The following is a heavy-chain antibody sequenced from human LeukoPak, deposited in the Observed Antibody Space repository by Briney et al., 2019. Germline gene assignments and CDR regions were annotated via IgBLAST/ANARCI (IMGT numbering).Heavy chain of an antibody. CDR3: ARASSSWSRGMDV. Sequence: SETLSLTCAVSGGSISSSNWWSWVRQPPGKGLEWIGEIYHSGSTNYNPSLKSRVTISVDKSKNQFSLKLSSVTAADTAVYYCARASSSWSRGMDVWGQGTTVSVSS. CDR2: IYHSGST. CDR1: GGSISSSNW. V-gene: IGHV4-4*02. D-gene: IGHD6-13*01. J-gene: IGHJ6*02.